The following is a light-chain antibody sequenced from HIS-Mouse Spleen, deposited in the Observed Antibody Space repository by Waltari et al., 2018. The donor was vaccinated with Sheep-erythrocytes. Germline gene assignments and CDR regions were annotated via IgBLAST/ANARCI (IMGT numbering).Light chain of an antibody. CDR2: GAS. V-gene: IGKV3-15*01. CDR3: QQYNNWPET. Sequence: EIVMTQSPATPSVSPGERATLSCRASQSVSSNLAWYQQKPGQAPRLLIYGASTRDTGIPARFSGSGSGTEFTLTISSMQSEDFAVYYCQQYNNWPETFGQGTKVEIK. CDR1: QSVSSN. J-gene: IGKJ1*01.